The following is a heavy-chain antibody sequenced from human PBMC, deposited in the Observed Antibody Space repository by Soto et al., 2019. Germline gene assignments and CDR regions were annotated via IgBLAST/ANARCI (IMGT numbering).Heavy chain of an antibody. CDR2: IYYNGNT. Sequence: QVQVQESGPGLVKPSQTLSLKCSVSVGSIGSRDYYWSWIRQHPEKGLEWIGSIYYNGNTDYNPSLRGRPTMSLDTSMNEVSLKLTSVTAADTAVYYCARDKGAAALKGSGMDVWGQGTTVTVS. J-gene: IGHJ6*02. V-gene: IGHV4-31*02. CDR3: ARDKGAAALKGSGMDV. D-gene: IGHD6-25*01. CDR1: VGSIGSRDYY.